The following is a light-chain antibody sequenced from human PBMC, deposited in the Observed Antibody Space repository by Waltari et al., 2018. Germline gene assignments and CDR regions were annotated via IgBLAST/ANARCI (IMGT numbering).Light chain of an antibody. CDR1: QSVTSIY. V-gene: IGKV3-20*01. Sequence: EIVLTQSPGTLSLSPGERATLSCRASQSVTSIYLSWYQQKPGQAPRLLIYGASNRATGIPDRFSGSGSGTDFTLTISRLEPEDFAVYYCQQYDGIVLTFGGGTKVEI. J-gene: IGKJ4*01. CDR3: QQYDGIVLT. CDR2: GAS.